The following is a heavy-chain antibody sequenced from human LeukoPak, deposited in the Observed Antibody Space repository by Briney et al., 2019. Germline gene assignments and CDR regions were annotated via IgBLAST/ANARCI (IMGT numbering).Heavy chain of an antibody. CDR2: IYPGDSDT. CDR3: ARQTPIFDYADYIADASNFDY. Sequence: GGSLRLSCKGSGYSFTSYWIGWVRQMPGKGREWMGIIYPGDSDTRYSPSFQGQVTISADKSISTAYLQWSSLKASDTAMYYCARQTPIFDYADYIADASNFDYWGQGTLVTVSS. CDR1: GYSFTSYW. J-gene: IGHJ4*02. V-gene: IGHV5-51*01. D-gene: IGHD3-16*01.